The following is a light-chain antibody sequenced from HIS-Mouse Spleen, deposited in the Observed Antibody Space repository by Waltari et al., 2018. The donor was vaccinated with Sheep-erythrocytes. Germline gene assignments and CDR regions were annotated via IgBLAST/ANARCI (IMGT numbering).Light chain of an antibody. J-gene: IGLJ3*02. V-gene: IGLV3-1*01. CDR3: QAWDSSTAWV. CDR2: QDS. Sequence: SYELTQPPSVSVSPGQTASITCSADKLGDKYAWWYQQKPGQSPVLVIYQDSKRPSGIPERFSGSNSGNTATLTISGTQAMDEADYYCQAWDSSTAWVFGGGTKLTVL. CDR1: KLGDKY.